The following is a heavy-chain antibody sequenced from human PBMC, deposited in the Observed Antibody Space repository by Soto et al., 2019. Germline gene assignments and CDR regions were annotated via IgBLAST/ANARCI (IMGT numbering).Heavy chain of an antibody. D-gene: IGHD2-21*02. V-gene: IGHV1-69*02. CDR2: IIPILGIA. Sequence: GASLKVSCKASGGTFSSYTISWVRQAPGQGLEWMGRIIPILGIANYAQKFQGRVTITADKSTSTAYMELSSLRSEDTAVYYCATPGGMVTANAFDYWGQGTLVTSPQ. J-gene: IGHJ4*02. CDR1: GGTFSSYT. CDR3: ATPGGMVTANAFDY.